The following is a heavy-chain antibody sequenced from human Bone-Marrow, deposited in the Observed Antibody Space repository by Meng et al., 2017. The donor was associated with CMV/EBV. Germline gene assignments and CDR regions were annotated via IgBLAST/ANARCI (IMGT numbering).Heavy chain of an antibody. CDR2: SSYDETKK. CDR1: GFSFSSYA. D-gene: IGHD6-19*01. Sequence: GESLKISCAASGFSFSSYALHGVRQAPGKGLEWMAESSYDETKKYNGGSVKGRFPISRDSSKNTVYLQLNRLRVEDTAVYFCARGIRGWHYFDSWGQGTLVTVSS. V-gene: IGHV3-30*04. J-gene: IGHJ4*02. CDR3: ARGIRGWHYFDS.